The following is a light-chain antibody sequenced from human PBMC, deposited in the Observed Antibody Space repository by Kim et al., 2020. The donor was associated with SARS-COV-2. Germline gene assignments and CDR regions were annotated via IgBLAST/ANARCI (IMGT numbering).Light chain of an antibody. CDR1: QTLSPPC. J-gene: IGKJ3*01. CDR2: GAS. Sequence: SPGERATPSCRASQTLSPPCLAWYQQKPGQAPRLLIYGASNRATGIPDRFSGSGSGTDFTLTISRLEPEDFALYYCQHYGFSLFTFGPGTKVDIK. V-gene: IGKV3-20*01. CDR3: QHYGFSLFT.